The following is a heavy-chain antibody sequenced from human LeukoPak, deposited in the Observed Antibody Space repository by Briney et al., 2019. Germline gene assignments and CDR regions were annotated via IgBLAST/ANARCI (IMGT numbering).Heavy chain of an antibody. CDR1: GGAFRGYY. Sequence: PPETLSLTCAVYGGAFRGYYWSWVRQPPGKGLEWIGEINHSGSTNYNPSLKSRVTISVDTSKNQFSLKLSSVTAADTAVYYCARDLGIAVASNSLYYYYGMDVWGQGNTVTVSS. J-gene: IGHJ6*02. D-gene: IGHD6-19*01. CDR3: ARDLGIAVASNSLYYYYGMDV. CDR2: INHSGST. V-gene: IGHV4-34*01.